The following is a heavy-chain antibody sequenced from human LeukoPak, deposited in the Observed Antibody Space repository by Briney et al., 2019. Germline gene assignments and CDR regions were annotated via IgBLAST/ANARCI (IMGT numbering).Heavy chain of an antibody. CDR1: GYTFTAYY. V-gene: IGHV1-2*02. Sequence: ASVKVSCKASGYTFTAYYMHWVRQAPGQGLEWMGWINPNSGGTNYAQKFQGRVTMTRDTSISTAYVELSRLRSDDTAVYYCAREGAKGGAFDIWGQGAMVTVSS. CDR2: INPNSGGT. J-gene: IGHJ3*02. D-gene: IGHD3-16*01. CDR3: AREGAKGGAFDI.